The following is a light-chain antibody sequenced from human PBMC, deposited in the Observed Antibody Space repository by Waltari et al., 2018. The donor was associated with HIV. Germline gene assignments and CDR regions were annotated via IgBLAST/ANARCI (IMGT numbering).Light chain of an antibody. CDR2: AAS. CDR3: QQYGSSPYT. V-gene: IGKV3-20*01. Sequence: EIVLTQSPGPLSLSPGERATLSCRASQSVSSTYLAWYQQKPGQAPRLLIYAASSRATGIPDRFSGSGSGTDFTLTISRLEAEDFAVYYCQQYGSSPYTFGQGTKLEIK. J-gene: IGKJ2*01. CDR1: QSVSSTY.